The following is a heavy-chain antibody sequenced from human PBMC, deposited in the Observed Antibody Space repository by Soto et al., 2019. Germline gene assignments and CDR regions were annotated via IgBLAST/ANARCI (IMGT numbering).Heavy chain of an antibody. J-gene: IGHJ4*02. V-gene: IGHV3-7*01. D-gene: IGHD1-7*01. CDR1: GFTFSSYW. CDR2: IKQDGSEK. Sequence: VQLVESGGGLVQPGGSLRLSCEASGFTFSSYWMSWVRQAPGKGPEWVANIKQDGSEKYYVVSVKGRFTISRDNAKNSLYLQMNSLRAEDTAVYYCARDKGDAWNYNFFDYWGQGTLVTVSS. CDR3: ARDKGDAWNYNFFDY.